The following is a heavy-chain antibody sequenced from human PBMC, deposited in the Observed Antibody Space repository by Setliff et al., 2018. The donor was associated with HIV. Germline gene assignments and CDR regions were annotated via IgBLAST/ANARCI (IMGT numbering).Heavy chain of an antibody. V-gene: IGHV1-2*02. CDR1: GYTSTDYY. CDR3: AREIDNYDDSGRAY. CDR2: IYPNSGGT. J-gene: IGHJ4*02. D-gene: IGHD3-22*01. Sequence: ASVKVSCKASGYTSTDYYMHWVRQAPGQGLEWMGWIYPNSGGTNYAQKYQGRVTMTRDTSIRTVYMELSRLRSDDTAVYYCAREIDNYDDSGRAYWGQGTQVTVSS.